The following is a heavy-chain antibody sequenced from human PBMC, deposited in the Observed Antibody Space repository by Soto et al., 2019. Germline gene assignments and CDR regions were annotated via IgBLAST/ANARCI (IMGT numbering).Heavy chain of an antibody. Sequence: SETLSLTCVVSDGSISSYDWRTWVRQPPGKGLEWTGKMYHSGGADYSPSIKSRVTISADYSKNHFSLRLTGVTAADTAVYYCATGNVDSMLEYWGRGTLVTVSS. CDR3: ATGNVDSMLEY. CDR2: MYHSGGA. CDR1: DGSISSYDW. V-gene: IGHV4-4*02. D-gene: IGHD3-3*01. J-gene: IGHJ4*02.